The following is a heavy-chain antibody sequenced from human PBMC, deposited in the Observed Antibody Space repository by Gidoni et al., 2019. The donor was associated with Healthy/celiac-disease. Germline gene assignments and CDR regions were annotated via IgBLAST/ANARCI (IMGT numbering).Heavy chain of an antibody. J-gene: IGHJ4*02. V-gene: IGHV1-2*02. CDR3: ARADVGVFIAAAGTGAGY. CDR1: GYTFTGYY. D-gene: IGHD6-13*01. Sequence: QVQLVQSGAEVKKPGASVKVSCKASGYTFTGYYMHWVRQAPGQGLEWMGWIKPNSGGTNYAQKFQGRVTMTRDTSISTAYMELSRLRSDDTAVYYCARADVGVFIAAAGTGAGYWGQGTLVTVSS. CDR2: IKPNSGGT.